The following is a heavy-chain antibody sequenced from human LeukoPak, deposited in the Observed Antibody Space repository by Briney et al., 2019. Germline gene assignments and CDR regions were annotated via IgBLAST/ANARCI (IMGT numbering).Heavy chain of an antibody. V-gene: IGHV4-34*01. CDR2: INHSGST. CDR3: ARKWLTRGGMDV. Sequence: SETLSLTCAVYGGSFSGYYWSWIRQPPGKGLEWIGEINHSGSTNYNPSLKSRVTISVDTSKNQFSLKLSSVTAAGTAVYYCARKWLTRGGMDVWGKGTTVTVSS. D-gene: IGHD5-24*01. CDR1: GGSFSGYY. J-gene: IGHJ6*04.